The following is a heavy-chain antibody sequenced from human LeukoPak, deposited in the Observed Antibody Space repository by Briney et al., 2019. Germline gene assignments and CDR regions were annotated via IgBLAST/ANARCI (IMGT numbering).Heavy chain of an antibody. CDR1: GFTFSSYD. Sequence: GGSLRLSCAASGFTFSSYDIHWVRHPTGKGLEWVSGIGTAADTYYSGSVKGRFTISRENAKNSLYLQMNSLRAGDTAVYYCARRRGGLRSYSDAFDIWGQGTMVTVSS. CDR3: ARRRGGLRSYSDAFDI. CDR2: IGTAADT. J-gene: IGHJ3*02. V-gene: IGHV3-13*01. D-gene: IGHD3-10*01.